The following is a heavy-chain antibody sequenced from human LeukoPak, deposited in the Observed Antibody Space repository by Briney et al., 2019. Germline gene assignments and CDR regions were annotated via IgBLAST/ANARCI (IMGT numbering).Heavy chain of an antibody. V-gene: IGHV4-34*01. Sequence: SETLSLTCAVYGGSFSAYYWSWIRQPPRKGLEWIGGINHSGSTNYNPSLKSRVTISVDTSKNQFSLKLSSVTAADTAVYYCARYGKGRWLTSTRPFWYFDLWGRGILVTVSS. CDR3: ARYGKGRWLTSTRPFWYFDL. CDR2: INHSGST. D-gene: IGHD5-24*01. CDR1: GGSFSAYY. J-gene: IGHJ2*01.